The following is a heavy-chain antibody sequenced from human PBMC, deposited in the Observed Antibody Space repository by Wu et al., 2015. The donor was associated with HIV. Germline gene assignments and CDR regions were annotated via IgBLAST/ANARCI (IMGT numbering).Heavy chain of an antibody. V-gene: IGHV1-2*02. CDR1: GYIFTAYY. Sequence: QVQLVQSGAEVKKPGASVKVSCKASGYIFTAYYIHWVRQAPGQGLEWMGWINPSSDATKYSQKFQGRVTMTRDTSISTAYMELSRLTSDDTVLLYCARDPLPYEPGELVPTPWGLGTLVHRLL. CDR2: INPSSDAT. D-gene: IGHD3-9*01. J-gene: IGHJ5*02. CDR3: ARDPLPYEPGELVPTP.